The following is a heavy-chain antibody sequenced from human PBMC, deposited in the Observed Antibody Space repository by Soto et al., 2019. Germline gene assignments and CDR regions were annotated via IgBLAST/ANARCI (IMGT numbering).Heavy chain of an antibody. Sequence: SSETLSLTCTVSGGSISSGGYYWSWIRQHPGKGLEWIGYIYYSGSTYYNPSLKSRVTISVDTSKNQFSLKLSSVTAADTAVYYCARAPTEYDSSPPGLCYFDLWGRGTLVTVSS. J-gene: IGHJ2*01. D-gene: IGHD3-22*01. CDR3: ARAPTEYDSSPPGLCYFDL. CDR1: GGSISSGGYY. CDR2: IYYSGST. V-gene: IGHV4-31*03.